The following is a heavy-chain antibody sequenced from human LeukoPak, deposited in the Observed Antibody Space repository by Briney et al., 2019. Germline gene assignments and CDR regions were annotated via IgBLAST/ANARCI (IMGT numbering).Heavy chain of an antibody. CDR2: IIGSAGTT. Sequence: GGSLRLSCAASGFTFSSYAMSWVRQARGKGLEWVSAIIGSAGTTYYADSVKGRFTISRDNSKNTLYLHMNSLRAEDTAVYYCAKGPTYVPTIMDVWGQGTAVTVSS. D-gene: IGHD3-10*02. CDR1: GFTFSSYA. V-gene: IGHV3-23*01. J-gene: IGHJ6*02. CDR3: AKGPTYVPTIMDV.